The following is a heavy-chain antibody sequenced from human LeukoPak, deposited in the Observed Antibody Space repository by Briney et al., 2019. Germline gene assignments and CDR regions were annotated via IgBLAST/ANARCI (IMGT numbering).Heavy chain of an antibody. CDR3: AKGVTGSTQYYFDY. CDR1: GFTFSSYA. J-gene: IGHJ4*02. CDR2: ISGSGGST. V-gene: IGHV3-23*01. D-gene: IGHD1-7*01. Sequence: GGSLRLSCAASGFTFSSYAMSWVRQAPGKGLEWVSGISGSGGSTYYADSVKGRFTISRDNSKNTLYLQMNSLRAEDTAVYYCAKGVTGSTQYYFDYWGQGTLVTVSS.